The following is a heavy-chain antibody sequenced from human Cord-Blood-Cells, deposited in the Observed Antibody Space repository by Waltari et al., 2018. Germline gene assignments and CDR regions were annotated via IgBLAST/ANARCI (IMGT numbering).Heavy chain of an antibody. D-gene: IGHD6-13*01. Sequence: EVQLVESGGGLVQPGGSLRLSCAASGFTFSSYEMNWVRQAPGSGLEGVSDIGSSGSTIYYADSVKGRFTIARDNAKNSLYLQMNSLRAEDTAVYYCARVAAAGTEYFQHWGQGTLVTVSS. V-gene: IGHV3-48*03. CDR1: GFTFSSYE. CDR2: IGSSGSTI. J-gene: IGHJ1*01. CDR3: ARVAAAGTEYFQH.